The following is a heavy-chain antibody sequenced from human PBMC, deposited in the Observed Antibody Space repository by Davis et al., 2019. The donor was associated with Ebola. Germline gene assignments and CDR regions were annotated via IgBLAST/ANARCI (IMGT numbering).Heavy chain of an antibody. J-gene: IGHJ3*02. Sequence: SETLSLTCAVSGGSISSGGYSWSWIRQPPGKGLEWIGYIYHSGSTYYNPSLKSRVTISVDRSKNQFSLKLSSVTAADTAVYYCARDGWFYDILTGYSRGAFDIWGQGTMVTVSS. CDR1: GGSISSGGYS. CDR2: IYHSGST. D-gene: IGHD3-9*01. V-gene: IGHV4-30-2*01. CDR3: ARDGWFYDILTGYSRGAFDI.